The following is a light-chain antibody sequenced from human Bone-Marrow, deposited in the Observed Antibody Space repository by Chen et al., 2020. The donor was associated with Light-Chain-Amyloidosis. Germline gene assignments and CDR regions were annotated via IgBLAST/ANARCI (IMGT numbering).Light chain of an antibody. J-gene: IGLJ3*02. V-gene: IGLV3-21*02. CDR2: DDY. CDR3: QVWDSSSDHVV. Sequence: SYVLTQSPSVSVGPGQTARITCGGNNIGIKSVHWYQQKPGQAPVLVVFDDYDRPSGIPERFSSSNSGNTASLTISRVEAGDEADDYCQVWDSSSDHVVFGGGTKLTVL. CDR1: NIGIKS.